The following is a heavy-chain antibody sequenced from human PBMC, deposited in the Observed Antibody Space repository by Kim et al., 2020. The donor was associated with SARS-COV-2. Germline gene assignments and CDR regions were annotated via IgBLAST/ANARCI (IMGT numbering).Heavy chain of an antibody. CDR3: ARGQLWFGEFTFDY. D-gene: IGHD3-10*01. J-gene: IGHJ4*02. V-gene: IGHV4-34*13. Sequence: NPSLKSRGTISVDTSKNQFSLKLSSVTAADTAVYYCARGQLWFGEFTFDYWGQGTLVTVSS.